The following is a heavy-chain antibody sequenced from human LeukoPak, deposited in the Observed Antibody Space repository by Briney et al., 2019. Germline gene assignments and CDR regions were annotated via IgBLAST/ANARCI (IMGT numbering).Heavy chain of an antibody. CDR1: GGSISSYY. J-gene: IGHJ4*02. Sequence: SETLSLTCTVSGGSISSYYWSWIRQPPGKGLEWIGRIYTSGSTNYNPSLKSRVTISVDTSKNQFSLKLSSVTAADTAVYYCARGGYDYGGTPFDYWGQGTLVTVSS. V-gene: IGHV4-4*08. CDR3: ARGGYDYGGTPFDY. CDR2: IYTSGST. D-gene: IGHD4-23*01.